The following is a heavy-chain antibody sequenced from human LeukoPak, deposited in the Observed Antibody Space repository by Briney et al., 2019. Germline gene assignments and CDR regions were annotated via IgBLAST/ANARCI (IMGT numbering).Heavy chain of an antibody. D-gene: IGHD6-19*01. CDR1: GGSISSGSYY. J-gene: IGHJ6*03. CDR2: IYTSGST. CDR3: ARDPGYSSGWYVYYMDV. Sequence: SETLSLTCTVSGGSISSGSYYWSWIRQPAGKGLEWIGRIYTSGSTNYNPSLKSRVTISVDTSKNQFSLKLSSVIAADTAVYYCARDPGYSSGWYVYYMDVWGKGTTVTVSS. V-gene: IGHV4-61*02.